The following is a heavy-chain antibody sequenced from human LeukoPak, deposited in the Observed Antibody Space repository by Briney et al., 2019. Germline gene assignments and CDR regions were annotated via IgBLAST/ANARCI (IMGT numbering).Heavy chain of an antibody. J-gene: IGHJ6*04. V-gene: IGHV1-18*01. CDR2: ISAYNGNT. D-gene: IGHD1-26*01. CDR1: GYTFTSYG. Sequence: GASVKVSCKASGYTFTSYGISWVRQAPGQGLEWMGWISAYNGNTNYAQKPQGRVTMTTEPSTSTAYMELRSLRSDDTAVYYCARDRWELPLMDVWGKGTAVTVSS. CDR3: ARDRWELPLMDV.